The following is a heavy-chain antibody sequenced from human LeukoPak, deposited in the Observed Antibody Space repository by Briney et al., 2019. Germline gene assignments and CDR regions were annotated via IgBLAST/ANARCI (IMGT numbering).Heavy chain of an antibody. CDR2: IRGTGGGT. CDR1: GFTLGSYA. CDR3: AKSAGSGSIRYYYMDV. V-gene: IGHV3-23*01. Sequence: GGALRLSRPACGFTLGSYAMSWLRQAAGKGVEGVSSIRGTGGGTYYADSVKGRISISRDNSKNTLYLQVNSVRAEDTAVYYCAKSAGSGSIRYYYMDVWGKGTTVTVSS. J-gene: IGHJ6*03. D-gene: IGHD1-26*01.